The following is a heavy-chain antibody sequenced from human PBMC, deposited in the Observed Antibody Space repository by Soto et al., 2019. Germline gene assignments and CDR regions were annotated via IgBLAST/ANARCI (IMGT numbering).Heavy chain of an antibody. CDR3: ASDYGDYVEARRYFDY. D-gene: IGHD4-17*01. V-gene: IGHV3-30-3*01. Sequence: QVQLVESGGGVVQPGRSLRLSCAASGFTFSSYAMHWVRQAPGKGLEWVAVISYDGSNKYYADSVKGRFTISRDNSKNTLYLQMNSLRAEDTAVYYCASDYGDYVEARRYFDYWCQGTLVTVSS. CDR2: ISYDGSNK. CDR1: GFTFSSYA. J-gene: IGHJ4*02.